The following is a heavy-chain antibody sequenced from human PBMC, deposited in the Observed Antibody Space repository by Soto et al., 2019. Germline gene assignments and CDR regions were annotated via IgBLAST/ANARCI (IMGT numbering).Heavy chain of an antibody. Sequence: QVQLQESGPGLVKPSETLSLTCTVSGGSISRYYWSCIRQAPGKGLEWIGYLYNSASTTYNPSLKRLFTISVDTSKNQVSLRLSSVSAADTAVYYCAGAPWYYNPLNGYSSAGLDVWGQGTTVTVSS. D-gene: IGHD3-9*01. J-gene: IGHJ6*02. CDR3: AGAPWYYNPLNGYSSAGLDV. CDR1: GGSISRYY. V-gene: IGHV4-59*01. CDR2: LYNSAST.